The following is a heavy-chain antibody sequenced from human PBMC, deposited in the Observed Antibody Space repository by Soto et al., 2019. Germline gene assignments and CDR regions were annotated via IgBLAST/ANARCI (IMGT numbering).Heavy chain of an antibody. CDR3: ARVTPGCGGDCSPGY. Sequence: QVQLVESGGGVVQPGRSLRLYCAASGFTFSSYGMHWVRQAPGKGLEWVAVIWYDGSNKYYADSVKGRFTISRDNSKNTLYLQMNSLRAEDTAVYYCARVTPGCGGDCSPGYWGQGTLVTVSS. CDR2: IWYDGSNK. D-gene: IGHD2-21*02. CDR1: GFTFSSYG. J-gene: IGHJ4*02. V-gene: IGHV3-33*01.